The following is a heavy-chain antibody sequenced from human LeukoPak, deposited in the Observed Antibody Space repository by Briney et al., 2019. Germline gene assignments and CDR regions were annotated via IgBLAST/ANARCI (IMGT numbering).Heavy chain of an antibody. Sequence: PGGSLRLSCAASGFTFSSYAMSWVRQAPGKGLEWVSAISGSGGSTYYADSVKGRFTISRDNSKNTLYLQMNSLRAEDTAVYYCAKMDSGYDFSLLRTHMDVWGKGTTVTVSS. CDR3: AKMDSGYDFSLLRTHMDV. V-gene: IGHV3-23*01. D-gene: IGHD5-12*01. CDR2: ISGSGGST. CDR1: GFTFSSYA. J-gene: IGHJ6*03.